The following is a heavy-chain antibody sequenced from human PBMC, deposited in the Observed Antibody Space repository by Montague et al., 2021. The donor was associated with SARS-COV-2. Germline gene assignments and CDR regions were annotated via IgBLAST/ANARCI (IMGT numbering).Heavy chain of an antibody. CDR1: GGSISSSSYY. V-gene: IGHV4-39*01. D-gene: IGHD5-24*01. Sequence: SETLSLTCTVSGGSISSSSYYWGWIRQPPGKGLEWIGSIYYSGXTXYXXXXKXRVTISVDTSKNQFSLKLSSVTAADTAVYYCARLLSCRAADATSGYFDYWGQGPLVTVSS. CDR3: ARLLSCRAADATSGYFDY. J-gene: IGHJ4*02. CDR2: IYYSGXT.